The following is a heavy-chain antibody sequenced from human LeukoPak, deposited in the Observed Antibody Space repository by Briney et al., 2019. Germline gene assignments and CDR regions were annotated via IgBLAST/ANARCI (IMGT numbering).Heavy chain of an antibody. CDR2: FYYSGST. Sequence: SETLSLTCTVSRGLISSSSYYWGWIRQPPEKGLEWIGSFYYSGSTYYHPSLKSRVTISVDTSKNQFSLNLSSVTAADTAVYYCARAAGVAVAGSRQYFDYWGQGTLVTVSS. V-gene: IGHV4-39*01. D-gene: IGHD6-19*01. CDR3: ARAAGVAVAGSRQYFDY. J-gene: IGHJ4*02. CDR1: RGLISSSSYY.